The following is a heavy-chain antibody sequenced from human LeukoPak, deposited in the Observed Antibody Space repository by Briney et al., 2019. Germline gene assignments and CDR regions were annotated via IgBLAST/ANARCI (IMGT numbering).Heavy chain of an antibody. CDR3: ARDIAAAGSFDYFDY. D-gene: IGHD6-13*01. CDR2: IWYDGSNK. Sequence: PGGSLRLSCAASGFTFSSYGMHWVRQAPGKGLEWVAVIWYDGSNKYYADSVKGRFTISRDNSKNTLYLQMNSLRAEDTAVYYCARDIAAAGSFDYFDYWGQGTLVTVSS. V-gene: IGHV3-33*01. CDR1: GFTFSSYG. J-gene: IGHJ4*02.